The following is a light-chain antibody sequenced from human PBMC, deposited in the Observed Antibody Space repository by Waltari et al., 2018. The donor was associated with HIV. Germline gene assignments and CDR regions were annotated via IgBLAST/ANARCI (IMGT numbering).Light chain of an antibody. CDR3: SSYAGSNNLI. CDR1: SSDVGGYDY. V-gene: IGLV2-8*01. Sequence: QSALTQPLSASGSPGQSVTISCNGTSSDVGGYDYVSWYQQHPGKAPKLMLYDVTKRPSGVPYRFSGSKSGSTASLTVSGLQAEDEADYYCSSYAGSNNLIFGGGTKLTVL. J-gene: IGLJ2*01. CDR2: DVT.